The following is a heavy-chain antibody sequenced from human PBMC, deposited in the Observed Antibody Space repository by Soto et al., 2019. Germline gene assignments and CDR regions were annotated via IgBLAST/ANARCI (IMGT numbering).Heavy chain of an antibody. CDR3: ARVESLLTKQYYFDS. CDR2: IYTTGST. V-gene: IGHV4-4*07. Sequence: KPSETLSLTCNVSGGSISRYYWSWIRQPAGKGLEWIGRIYTTGSTNYNPSLKSRVTMSVDTSKNQLSLKLTSVTAADTAVYYCARVESLLTKQYYFDSWGRGTLVTVSS. CDR1: GGSISRYY. D-gene: IGHD3-9*01. J-gene: IGHJ4*02.